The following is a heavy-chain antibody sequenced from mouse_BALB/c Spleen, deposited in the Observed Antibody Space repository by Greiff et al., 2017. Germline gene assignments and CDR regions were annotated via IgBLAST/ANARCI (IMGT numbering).Heavy chain of an antibody. V-gene: IGHV6-6*02. Sequence: EVKVEESGGGLVQPGGSMKLSCVASGFTFSNYWMNWVRQSPEKGLEWVAEIRLKSNNYATHYAESVKGRFTISRDDSKSSVYLQMNNLRAEDTGIYYCTRGEYYDYAMNYWGQGTSVTVSS. D-gene: IGHD2-4*01. CDR1: GFTFSNYW. J-gene: IGHJ4*01. CDR2: IRLKSNNYAT. CDR3: TRGEYYDYAMNY.